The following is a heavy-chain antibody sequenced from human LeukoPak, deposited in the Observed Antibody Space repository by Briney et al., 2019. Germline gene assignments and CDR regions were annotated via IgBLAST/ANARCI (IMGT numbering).Heavy chain of an antibody. D-gene: IGHD3-22*01. V-gene: IGHV3-66*01. CDR2: IHSGGGT. CDR1: GFTVSSNY. J-gene: IGHJ4*02. Sequence: GGSLRLSCAASGFTVSSNYMSWVRQAPGKGLEWVSVIHSGGGTYYADSVKGRFTISRDNSKNTLYLQMNSLRAEDTAVYYCARDYSSGYYYFDYWGQGTLVTVPS. CDR3: ARDYSSGYYYFDY.